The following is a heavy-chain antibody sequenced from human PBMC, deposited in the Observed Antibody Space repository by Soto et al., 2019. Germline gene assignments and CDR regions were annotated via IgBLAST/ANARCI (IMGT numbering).Heavy chain of an antibody. V-gene: IGHV1-46*01. CDR3: AGDLHGSFTTMAH. CDR1: GYTFIDYY. CDR2: INPSGYTS. D-gene: IGHD1-1*01. Sequence: QVQMVQSGAEVKKPGASVKVSCKASGYTFIDYYIHWVRQAPGQGLEWMGIINPSGYTSTLSQRFQGRLTMTSDTSTSTVYMELGSLTSENTAIYYCAGDLHGSFTTMAHWGQGTLVTVSS. J-gene: IGHJ4*02.